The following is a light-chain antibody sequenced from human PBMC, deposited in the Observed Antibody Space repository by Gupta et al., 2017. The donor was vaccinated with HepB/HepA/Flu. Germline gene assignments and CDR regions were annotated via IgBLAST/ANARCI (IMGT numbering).Light chain of an antibody. CDR1: QSVTKNY. CDR3: QQHAHSPLT. V-gene: IGKV3-20*01. Sequence: EIVLTQSPGTLSLSPGERATLSCRASQSVTKNYLAWYPQKPGQAPRLLIYDASRRATGIPDRFSASGSGTDFTLTISRLEPEDFAVYYCQQHAHSPLTFGGGTKVEIK. J-gene: IGKJ4*01. CDR2: DAS.